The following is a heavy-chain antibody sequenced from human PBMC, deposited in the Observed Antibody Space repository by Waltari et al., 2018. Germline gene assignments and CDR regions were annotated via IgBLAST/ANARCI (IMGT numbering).Heavy chain of an antibody. Sequence: EVQLVESGGGLVQPGGSLKLSCAASGFNFSGSAMHWVRQASGKGLEWIGRIRSKTNNYATAYVVSVKGRFTISRDDSMHTAYLQMNSLKAEDTAVYYCTSSRASTPYHWRQGTLVTVSS. CDR2: IRSKTNNYAT. J-gene: IGHJ5*02. CDR1: GFNFSGSA. V-gene: IGHV3-73*01. CDR3: TSSRASTPYH. D-gene: IGHD1-26*01.